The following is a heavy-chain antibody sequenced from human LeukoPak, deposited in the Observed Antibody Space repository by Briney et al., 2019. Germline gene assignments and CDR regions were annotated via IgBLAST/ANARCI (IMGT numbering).Heavy chain of an antibody. CDR3: ARGDIVGATTTPFDY. CDR1: GFTFRSYG. J-gene: IGHJ4*02. D-gene: IGHD1-26*01. V-gene: IGHV3-33*01. Sequence: PGGSLRLSCAASGFTFRSYGMHWVRQAPGKGLEWVAVIWYDGSNQYYADSVKGRFTISRGNSKNTLYLQMNSLRAEDTAVYYCARGDIVGATTTPFDYWGQGTLVTVSS. CDR2: IWYDGSNQ.